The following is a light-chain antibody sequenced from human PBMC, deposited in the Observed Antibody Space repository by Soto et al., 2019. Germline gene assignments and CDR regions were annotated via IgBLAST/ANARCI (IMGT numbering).Light chain of an antibody. CDR1: QSVSNNY. Sequence: EIVLTQSPGTLSLSPGERATLSCRASQSVSNNYLAWYQQKPGQAPRLLIYGASSRATGIPDRFSGSGSGADFTLTISRLEPEDFAVYYCQQYDRSPLTFGGGTKVEIK. J-gene: IGKJ4*01. CDR2: GAS. CDR3: QQYDRSPLT. V-gene: IGKV3-20*01.